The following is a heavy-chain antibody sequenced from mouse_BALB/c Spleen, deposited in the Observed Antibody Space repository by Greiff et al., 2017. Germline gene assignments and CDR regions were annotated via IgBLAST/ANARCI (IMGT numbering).Heavy chain of an antibody. CDR2: ISYSGST. J-gene: IGHJ3*01. Sequence: EVQLQESGPGLVKPSQSLSLTCTVTGYSITSDYAWNWIRQFPGNKLEWMGYISYSGSTSYNPSLKSRISITRDTSKNQFFLQLNSVTTEDTATYYCARSYYYGSSSFAYWGQGTLVTVSA. V-gene: IGHV3-2*02. CDR3: ARSYYYGSSSFAY. D-gene: IGHD1-1*01. CDR1: GYSITSDYA.